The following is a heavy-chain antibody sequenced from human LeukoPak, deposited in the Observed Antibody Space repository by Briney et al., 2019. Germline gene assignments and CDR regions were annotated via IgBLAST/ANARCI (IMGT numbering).Heavy chain of an antibody. CDR1: GFTFSSYA. V-gene: IGHV3-23*01. CDR3: AKTRGDDGLRLGELSFEHY. CDR2: ISGSGGST. J-gene: IGHJ4*02. Sequence: GGSLRLSCAASGFTFSSYAMSWVRQAPGKGLEWVSAISGSGGSTYYADSVKGRFTISRDNSKNTLYLQMNSLRAEDTAVYYCAKTRGDDGLRLGELSFEHYWGQGTLVTVSS. D-gene: IGHD3-16*02.